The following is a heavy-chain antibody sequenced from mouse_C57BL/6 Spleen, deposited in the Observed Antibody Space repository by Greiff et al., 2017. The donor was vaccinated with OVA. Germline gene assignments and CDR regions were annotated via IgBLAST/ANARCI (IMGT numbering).Heavy chain of an antibody. CDR3: ARSRANWDSFDY. CDR1: GYTFTSYW. J-gene: IGHJ2*01. D-gene: IGHD4-1*01. CDR2: IDPSDSYT. V-gene: IGHV1-59*01. Sequence: QVQLQQPGAELVRPGTSVKLSCKASGYTFTSYWMHWVKQRPGQGLEWIGVIDPSDSYTNYNQKFKGKATLTVDTSSSTAYMQLSSLTSEDSAVYYCARSRANWDSFDYWGQGTTLTVSS.